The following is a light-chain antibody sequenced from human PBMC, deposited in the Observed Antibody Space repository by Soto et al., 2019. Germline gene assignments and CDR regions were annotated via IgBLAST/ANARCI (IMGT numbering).Light chain of an antibody. CDR3: QAWDSSLVV. J-gene: IGLJ2*01. CDR1: KLGDKY. V-gene: IGLV3-1*01. Sequence: SYELIQPPSVSVSPGQTASITCSGDKLGDKYACWYQQKPGQSPVLVIYQDRKRPSEIPERFSGSNSGNTATLTISGTQAMDEADYYCQAWDSSLVVFGGGTKLTVL. CDR2: QDR.